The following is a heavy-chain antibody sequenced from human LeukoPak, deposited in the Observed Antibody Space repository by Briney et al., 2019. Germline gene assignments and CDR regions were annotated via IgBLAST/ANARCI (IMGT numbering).Heavy chain of an antibody. CDR2: IRRGTNSYTT. CDR3: SRDGGEGGNSAFDI. Sequence: QPGGSLRLSCAASGFTFSDYILDWVRQAPGKGLEWVGRIRRGTNSYTTEYAASVKGRFIISRDDSKNSLYLHMNSLKTADMAVYHCSRDGGEGGNSAFDIWGQGTLVTVSS. CDR1: GFTFSDYI. D-gene: IGHD3-16*01. J-gene: IGHJ3*02. V-gene: IGHV3-72*01.